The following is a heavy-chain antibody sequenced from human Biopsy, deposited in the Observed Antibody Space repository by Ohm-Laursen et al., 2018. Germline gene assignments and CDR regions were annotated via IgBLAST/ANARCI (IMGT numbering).Heavy chain of an antibody. J-gene: IGHJ4*02. CDR1: GKTFSDYQ. V-gene: IGHV4-34*08. Sequence: SETLSLTCAVFGKTFSDYQWSWIRQPPGKGLEWIGQINQAGTTNYNPSLKSRVSISADASKYEFSLRLTSVTAADTAVYYCATTTMDTSGWFGNYFDSWGQGTLVTVSA. D-gene: IGHD6-19*01. CDR3: ATTTMDTSGWFGNYFDS. CDR2: INQAGTT.